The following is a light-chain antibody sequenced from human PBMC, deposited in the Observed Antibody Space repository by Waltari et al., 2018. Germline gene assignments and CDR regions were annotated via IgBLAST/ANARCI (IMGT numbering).Light chain of an antibody. J-gene: IGKJ2*03. Sequence: EIVLTQSPATLSLSPGERATLSCRASQSVSSSLAWYQQKPGQAPRLLIYGASSRATGIPDRFSCSGSGTDFTLTISSLEPEDFAVYSCQQYSNWPYSFGQGTKVEIK. CDR2: GAS. V-gene: IGKV3-15*01. CDR1: QSVSSS. CDR3: QQYSNWPYS.